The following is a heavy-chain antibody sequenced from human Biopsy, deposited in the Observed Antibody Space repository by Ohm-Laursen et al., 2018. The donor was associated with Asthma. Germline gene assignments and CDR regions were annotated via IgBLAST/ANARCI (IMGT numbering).Heavy chain of an antibody. V-gene: IGHV3-30-3*01. CDR1: GFTFRSYA. D-gene: IGHD3-3*01. J-gene: IGHJ4*02. CDR2: GGSYYDGGLK. Sequence: SLRLSCTASGFTFRSYAMHWVRQAPGKGLEWVAVGGSYYDGGLKYYADSVNGRFTVSRDDSKNTLYLQMNSLRPDGTAVYYCARDVMEWYLPAFDFWGQGTLVTVSS. CDR3: ARDVMEWYLPAFDF.